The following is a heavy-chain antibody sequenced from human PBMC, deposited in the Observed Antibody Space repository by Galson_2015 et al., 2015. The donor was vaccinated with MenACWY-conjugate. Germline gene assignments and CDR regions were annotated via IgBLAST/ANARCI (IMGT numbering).Heavy chain of an antibody. CDR2: TYYRSKWYS. V-gene: IGHV6-1*01. CDR3: ARESGRVFQY. CDR1: GDSVSSNSAA. J-gene: IGHJ4*02. Sequence: CAISGDSVSSNSAAWNWIRQSPSRGLEWLGRTYYRSKWYSDYAVSVKSRIAINVDTSKSQFSLHLNSATPEDTAVYYCARESGRVFQYWGQGTLVAVSS.